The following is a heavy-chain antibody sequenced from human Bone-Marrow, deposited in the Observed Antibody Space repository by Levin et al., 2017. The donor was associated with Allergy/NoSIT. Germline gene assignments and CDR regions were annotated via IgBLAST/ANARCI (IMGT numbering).Heavy chain of an antibody. V-gene: IGHV3-30-3*01. CDR1: GFTFSSYA. CDR2: ISYDGSNK. J-gene: IGHJ6*02. CDR3: ARDRQGRFGYYGMDV. Sequence: SCAASGFTFSSYAMHWVRQAPGKGLEWVAVISYDGSNKYYADSVKGRFTISRDNSKNTLYLQMNSLRAEDTAVYYCARDRQGRFGYYGMDVWGQGTTVTVSS. D-gene: IGHD3-16*01.